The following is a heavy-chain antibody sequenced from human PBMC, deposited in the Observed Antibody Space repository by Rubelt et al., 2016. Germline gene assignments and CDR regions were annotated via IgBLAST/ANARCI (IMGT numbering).Heavy chain of an antibody. CDR2: IWYDGSNE. D-gene: IGHD6-6*01. V-gene: IGHV3-33*01. Sequence: VQLVESGGGVVQPGRSLRLSCAASGFSFSDYAMHWVRQAPGKGLEWVAVIWYDGSNERYADPVKGRFSISRDNSKNTLFLQMNSLRVEDTAIYYGASEKWSSSSGRSGAFEIWGQGTVVTVS. CDR3: ASEKWSSSSGRSGAFEI. J-gene: IGHJ3*02. CDR1: GFSFSDYA.